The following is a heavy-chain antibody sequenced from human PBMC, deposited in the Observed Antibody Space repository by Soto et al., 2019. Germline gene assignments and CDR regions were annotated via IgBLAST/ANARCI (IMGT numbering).Heavy chain of an antibody. Sequence: QVQLQQWGAGLLKPSETLSLTCAVYGASLSGYHYTWIRQSPGKGLEWIGEVHHDGGINYNPSLASRVTISADASKNQFSLRLRSATAAATAVYYCSRGYGAQWPTSDYWGQGTLVTVSS. CDR3: SRGYGAQWPTSDY. J-gene: IGHJ4*02. D-gene: IGHD4-17*01. V-gene: IGHV4-34*01. CDR2: VHHDGGI. CDR1: GASLSGYH.